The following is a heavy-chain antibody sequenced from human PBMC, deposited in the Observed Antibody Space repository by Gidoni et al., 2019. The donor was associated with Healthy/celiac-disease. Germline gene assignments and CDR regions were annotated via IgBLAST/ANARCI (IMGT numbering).Heavy chain of an antibody. Sequence: QVQLVESGGGVVQPGRSLRLSCAASGFTFSSYGMHWVRQAPGKGLGWVAVISYDGSNKYYADSVKGRFTISRDNSKNTLYLQMNSLRAEDTAVYYCAKVTTYYDYWGQGTLVTVSS. D-gene: IGHD1-26*01. CDR2: ISYDGSNK. V-gene: IGHV3-30*18. CDR3: AKVTTYYDY. CDR1: GFTFSSYG. J-gene: IGHJ4*02.